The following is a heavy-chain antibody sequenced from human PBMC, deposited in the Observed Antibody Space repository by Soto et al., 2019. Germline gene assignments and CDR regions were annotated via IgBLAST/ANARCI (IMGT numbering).Heavy chain of an antibody. Sequence: PSETLSLTCAVSGYSISSSNWWGWIRQPPGKGLEWIGYIYYSGTTYYNPSLKSRVTMSVDTSKNQFSPKLTSVTAVDTAVYYCARREIQGPIDYWGQGTLVTVS. CDR3: ARREIQGPIDY. CDR2: IYYSGTT. V-gene: IGHV4-28*01. J-gene: IGHJ4*02. CDR1: GYSISSSNW. D-gene: IGHD1-26*01.